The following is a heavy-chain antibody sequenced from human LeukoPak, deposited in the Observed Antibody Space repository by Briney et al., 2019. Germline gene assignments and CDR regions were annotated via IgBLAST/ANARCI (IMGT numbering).Heavy chain of an antibody. J-gene: IGHJ3*02. CDR3: AREWSGFDI. Sequence: SETLSLTCTGSGDSIDPYKWSWIRQPPGKGLEWIGLITYSGYTDYHPSLKSRVTISVDASKNQFSLKLSSVTTADTAVYYCAREWSGFDIWGQGTRVTVSS. CDR1: GDSIDPYK. CDR2: ITYSGYT. D-gene: IGHD3-10*01. V-gene: IGHV4-59*12.